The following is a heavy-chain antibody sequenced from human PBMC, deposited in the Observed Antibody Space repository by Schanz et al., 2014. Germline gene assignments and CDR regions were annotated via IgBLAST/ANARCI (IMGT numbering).Heavy chain of an antibody. V-gene: IGHV4-59*01. J-gene: IGHJ4*02. CDR3: ARDGLGADY. Sequence: WTWIRQPPGKGLEWIGYIYDSETSNSNPYLKSRVTISLDTSKNQFSLKLTSVTEADTAVYYCARDGLGADYWGQGTLVTVSA. CDR2: IYDSETS.